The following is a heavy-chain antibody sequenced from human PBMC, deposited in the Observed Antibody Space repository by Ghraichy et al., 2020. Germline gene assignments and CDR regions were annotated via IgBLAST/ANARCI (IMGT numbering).Heavy chain of an antibody. CDR1: GFTFSDYY. J-gene: IGHJ6*02. CDR3: ARVGGYYYDSSGYQPYYYYYGMDV. Sequence: SCAASGFTFSDYYMSWIRQAPGKGLEWVSYISSSSYTNYADSVKGRFTISRDNAKNSLYLQMNSLRAEDTAVYYCARVGGYYYDSSGYQPYYYYYGMDVWGQGTTVTVSS. CDR2: ISSSSYT. D-gene: IGHD3-22*01. V-gene: IGHV3-11*06.